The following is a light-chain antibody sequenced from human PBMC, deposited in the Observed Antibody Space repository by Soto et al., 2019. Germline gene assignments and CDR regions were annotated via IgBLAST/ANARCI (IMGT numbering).Light chain of an antibody. CDR2: AAS. CDR1: QSISSY. J-gene: IGKJ3*01. V-gene: IGKV1-39*01. Sequence: DIQMTQSPSSLSASVGDRVTITCRASQSISSYLHWYQQKPGKAPKLLIYAASSLQSGVPSRFIGSGSGTDFTLTISSLQPEVVATYYCQQSYSTPGFGPGTKVDIK. CDR3: QQSYSTPG.